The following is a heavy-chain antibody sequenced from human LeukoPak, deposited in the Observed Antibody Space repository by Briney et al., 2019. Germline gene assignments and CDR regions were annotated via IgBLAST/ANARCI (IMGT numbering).Heavy chain of an antibody. V-gene: IGHV3-15*01. CDR1: GFSFSNAW. J-gene: IGHJ4*02. CDR3: ATDRTSGYSSYYFEY. D-gene: IGHD2-15*01. CDR2: IKSKTDGGTT. Sequence: GGSLRLSXAASGFSFSNAWMNWVRQAQGKGLEWVGRIKSKTDGGTTDYAAPVKGRFTISRDDSKNTLDLQMNSVKTEDTAVYYCATDRTSGYSSYYFEYWGQGTLVTVSS.